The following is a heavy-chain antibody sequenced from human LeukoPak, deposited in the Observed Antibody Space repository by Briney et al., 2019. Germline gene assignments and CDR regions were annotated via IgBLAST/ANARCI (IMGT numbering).Heavy chain of an antibody. V-gene: IGHV4-39*07. Sequence: SETLSFTCSVSGGSISSSNYYWGWVRQPPGKGLEWIGTIYYRGSTYYNPSLKSRVTISVDTSKNQFSLKLSSVTAADTAVYYCARSTVKPIIDYWGQGTLVTVSS. CDR3: ARSTVKPIIDY. D-gene: IGHD4-11*01. CDR1: GGSISSSNYY. J-gene: IGHJ4*02. CDR2: IYYRGST.